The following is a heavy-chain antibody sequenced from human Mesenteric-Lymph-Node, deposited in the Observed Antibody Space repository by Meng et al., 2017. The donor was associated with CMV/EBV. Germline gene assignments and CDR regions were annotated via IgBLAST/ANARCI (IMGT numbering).Heavy chain of an antibody. J-gene: IGHJ6*02. CDR3: ARDSSSYYYYYGMDV. V-gene: IGHV4-39*07. Sequence: WVRQTPGKGLEWIGSIYYSGSTYYNPSLKSRVTISVDTSKNQFSLKLSSVTAADTAVYYCARDSSSYYYYYGMDVWGQGTTVTVSS. CDR2: IYYSGST. D-gene: IGHD6-6*01.